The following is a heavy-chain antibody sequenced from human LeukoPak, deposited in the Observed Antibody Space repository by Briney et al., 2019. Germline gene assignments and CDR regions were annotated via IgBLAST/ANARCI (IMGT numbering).Heavy chain of an antibody. CDR1: GFTISSYW. CDR2: INSDGSST. Sequence: GGSLRLSCAASGFTISSYWMTWFRQAPGKGPVWVSRINSDGSSTSYADSVKGRFTISRDNAKNTLYLQMNSLRAEDTAVYYCARGVEMATLKDYFDYWGQGTLVTVSS. CDR3: ARGVEMATLKDYFDY. J-gene: IGHJ4*02. V-gene: IGHV3-74*01. D-gene: IGHD5-24*01.